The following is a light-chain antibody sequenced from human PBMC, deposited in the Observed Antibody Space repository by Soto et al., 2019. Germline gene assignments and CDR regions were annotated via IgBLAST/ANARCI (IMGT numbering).Light chain of an antibody. J-gene: IGKJ1*01. CDR2: DAS. V-gene: IGKV3-11*01. Sequence: EIVLTQSPGTLSLSPGERATLSCRASQSVSSYLAWYQQKPGQAPRLLIYDASNRATGIPARFSGSGSGTDFTLTISSLEPEDFAVDYCQQRSNWPTFGQGTKVDIK. CDR1: QSVSSY. CDR3: QQRSNWPT.